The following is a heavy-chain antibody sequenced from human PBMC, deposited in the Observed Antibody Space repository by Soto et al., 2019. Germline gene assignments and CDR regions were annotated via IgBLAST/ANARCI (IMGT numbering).Heavy chain of an antibody. J-gene: IGHJ4*02. CDR1: GFTFSDAW. D-gene: IGHD1-1*01. CDR2: IKGKTEGGTI. V-gene: IGHV3-15*01. Sequence: GSLRLSCAASGFTFSDAWMSWVRQAPGAGLEWVGLIKGKTEGGTIDYAAPVKARFTISRDASKNTLYLQMNSLKTEDTAVYYCTTDPHSTGTKYWGQGTLVTVSS. CDR3: TTDPHSTGTKY.